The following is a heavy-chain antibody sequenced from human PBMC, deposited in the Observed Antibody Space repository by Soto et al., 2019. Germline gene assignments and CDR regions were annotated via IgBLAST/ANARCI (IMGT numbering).Heavy chain of an antibody. D-gene: IGHD6-19*01. CDR1: GCTFSSYA. Sequence: QVQLVQSGAEVKKPGSSVKVSCKASGCTFSSYAISWVRQAPGQGLEWMGGSIPIFGTANYAQKFQGRVTIPADESTSTAYMELSSLRSEDKAVYYCARVPGGSGWYLVYWGQGTLVTVSS. CDR3: ARVPGGSGWYLVY. J-gene: IGHJ4*02. V-gene: IGHV1-69*01. CDR2: SIPIFGTA.